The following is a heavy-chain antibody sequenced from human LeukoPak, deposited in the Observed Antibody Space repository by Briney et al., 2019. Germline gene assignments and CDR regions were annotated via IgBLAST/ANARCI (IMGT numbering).Heavy chain of an antibody. Sequence: GGSLTLSCAVSGFTFSSYWMSWVRQAPGKGVEWLANIKQDGSEKYYVDSVKGRFTISRDNAKNSLYLQMNSLRAEDTAVYYCARGEHTFDYWGQGTLVTVSS. CDR2: IKQDGSEK. J-gene: IGHJ4*02. CDR3: ARGEHTFDY. V-gene: IGHV3-7*01. CDR1: GFTFSSYW. D-gene: IGHD1/OR15-1a*01.